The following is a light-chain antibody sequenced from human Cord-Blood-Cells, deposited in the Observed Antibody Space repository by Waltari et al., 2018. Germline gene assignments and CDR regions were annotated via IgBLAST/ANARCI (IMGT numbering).Light chain of an antibody. Sequence: DIQMTRSPSLLSASVGDRVTITSRASQSISSYLNWYQQKPGKAPKLLIYAASSLQSGVPSRFSGSGSGTDFTLTISSLQPEDFATYYCQQSYSTPRFTFGPGTKVDIK. V-gene: IGKV1-39*01. CDR2: AAS. J-gene: IGKJ3*01. CDR3: QQSYSTPRFT. CDR1: QSISSY.